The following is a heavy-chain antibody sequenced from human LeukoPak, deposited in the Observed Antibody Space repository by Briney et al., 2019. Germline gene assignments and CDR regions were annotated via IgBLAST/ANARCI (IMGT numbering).Heavy chain of an antibody. V-gene: IGHV4-39*01. CDR3: ARLSPLGSSTYYFDY. Sequence: SETLSVTCTVSGGSISSSSYYWGWIRQPGWIRQPPGKGLEWIGSIYYSGSTYYNPSLKSRVPIAVDTSKNQFSLKLSSMTAADTAVYYCARLSPLGSSTYYFDYWGQGTLVTVSS. CDR2: IYYSGST. J-gene: IGHJ4*02. D-gene: IGHD6-13*01. CDR1: GGSISSSSYY.